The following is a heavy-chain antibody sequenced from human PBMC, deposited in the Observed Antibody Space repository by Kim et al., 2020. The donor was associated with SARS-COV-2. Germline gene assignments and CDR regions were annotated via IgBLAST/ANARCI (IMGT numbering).Heavy chain of an antibody. J-gene: IGHJ4*02. CDR1: GYTFTGYY. Sequence: ASVKVSCKASGYTFTGYYMHWVRQAPGQGLEWMGWINPNSGGTNYAQKFQGRVTMTRDTSISTAYMELSRLRSDDTAVYYCARGYCSGGSCPPIDYWGQGTLVTVSS. CDR2: INPNSGGT. CDR3: ARGYCSGGSCPPIDY. V-gene: IGHV1-2*02. D-gene: IGHD2-15*01.